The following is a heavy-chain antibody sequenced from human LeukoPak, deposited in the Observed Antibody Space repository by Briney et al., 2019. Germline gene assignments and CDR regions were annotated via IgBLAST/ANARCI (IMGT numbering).Heavy chain of an antibody. CDR2: IIPILGIA. CDR1: GGTFSSYT. V-gene: IGHV1-69*02. J-gene: IGHJ6*02. D-gene: IGHD5-18*01. CDR3: AASDTAMVIPHYYYYYGMDV. Sequence: SVKVSCKASGGTFSSYTISWVRQAPGQGLEWMGRIIPILGIANYAQKFQGRVTITADKSTSTAYMELSSLGSEDTAVYYCAASDTAMVIPHYYYYYGMDVWGQGTTVTVSS.